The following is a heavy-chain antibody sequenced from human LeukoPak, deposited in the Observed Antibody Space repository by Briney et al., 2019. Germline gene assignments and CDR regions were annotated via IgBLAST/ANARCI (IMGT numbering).Heavy chain of an antibody. Sequence: GESLEISCKGSGYSFTGYWIRWVRPMPGKGLEWMGRIDPSDSYTNYSPSFQGHVTISADKSTSTAYLQWSSLKASDTAMYYCARHPPAWYFNLWGRGTLVTVSS. J-gene: IGHJ2*01. CDR3: ARHPPAWYFNL. CDR2: IDPSDSYT. V-gene: IGHV5-10-1*01. CDR1: GYSFTGYW.